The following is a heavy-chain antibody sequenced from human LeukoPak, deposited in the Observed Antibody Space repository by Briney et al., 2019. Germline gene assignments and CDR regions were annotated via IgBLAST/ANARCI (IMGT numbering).Heavy chain of an antibody. J-gene: IGHJ6*04. CDR2: IYSGGST. Sequence: PGGSLRLSCAVSGISFSDHYMDWLRQAPGKGLEWVSVIYSGGSTYYADSVKGRFTISRDNAKNSLYLQMNSLRAEDTAVYYCAELGITMIGGVWGKGTTVTISS. V-gene: IGHV3-66*01. CDR3: AELGITMIGGV. D-gene: IGHD3-10*02. CDR1: GISFSDHY.